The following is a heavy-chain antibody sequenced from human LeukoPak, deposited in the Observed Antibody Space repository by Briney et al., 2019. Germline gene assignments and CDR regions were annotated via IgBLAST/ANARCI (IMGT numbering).Heavy chain of an antibody. CDR3: ARTRCYYNSRSYGAPYYFDY. CDR1: GGSISTSNYY. J-gene: IGHJ4*02. Sequence: SETLSLTCTVSGGSISTSNYYWGWIRQPPGKGLEWIGNIFYSGSTYYSPSLKSRVTISLDTSRNQFSLKLSSVTAADTAVYYCARTRCYYNSRSYGAPYYFDYWGQGTLVSVSS. D-gene: IGHD3-10*01. V-gene: IGHV4-39*01. CDR2: IFYSGST.